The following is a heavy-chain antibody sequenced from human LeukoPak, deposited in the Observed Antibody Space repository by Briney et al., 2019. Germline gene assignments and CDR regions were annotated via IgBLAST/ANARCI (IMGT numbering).Heavy chain of an antibody. CDR3: ARDAIVVVPAATQPYNWFDP. D-gene: IGHD2-2*01. J-gene: IGHJ5*02. Sequence: ASVKVSCKASGGTFSSYAISWVRQAPGQGLEWMGRIIPILGIANYAQEFQGRVTITADKSTSTAYMELSSLRSEDTAVYYCARDAIVVVPAATQPYNWFDPWGQGTLVTVSS. CDR2: IIPILGIA. CDR1: GGTFSSYA. V-gene: IGHV1-69*04.